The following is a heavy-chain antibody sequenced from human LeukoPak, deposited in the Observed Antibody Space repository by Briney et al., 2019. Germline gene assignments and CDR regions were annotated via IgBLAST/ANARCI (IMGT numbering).Heavy chain of an antibody. D-gene: IGHD2-15*01. CDR3: AKQLGYCSDGSCYFPY. V-gene: IGHV3-23*01. CDR2: ISNNGGYT. J-gene: IGHJ4*02. Sequence: GGSLRLSRAASGFTFSSYSMNWVRQVPGKGLEWVSAISNNGGYTYYADSVQGRFTISRDNSKSTLCLQMNSLRAEDTAVYYCAKQLGYCSDGSCYFPYWGQGTLVTVSS. CDR1: GFTFSSYS.